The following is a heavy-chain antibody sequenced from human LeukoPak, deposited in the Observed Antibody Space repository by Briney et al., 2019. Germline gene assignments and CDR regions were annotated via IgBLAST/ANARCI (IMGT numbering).Heavy chain of an antibody. CDR3: ARVLLGYCSSTSCYTSQYGMDV. V-gene: IGHV4-34*01. J-gene: IGHJ6*02. D-gene: IGHD2-2*02. CDR1: GGSFSGYY. Sequence: SETLSLTCAVYGGSFSGYYWSWIRQPPGKGLEWIGEINHSGSTNYNPSLKSRVTISVDTSKNQFSLKLSSVTAADTAVYYCARVLLGYCSSTSCYTSQYGMDVWGQGTTVTVSS. CDR2: INHSGST.